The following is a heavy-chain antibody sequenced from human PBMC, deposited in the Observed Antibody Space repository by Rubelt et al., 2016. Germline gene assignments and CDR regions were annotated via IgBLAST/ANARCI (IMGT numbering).Heavy chain of an antibody. Sequence: QVQLQQWGAGLLKPSETLSLTCAVYGGSFSGYYWSWIRQPPGKGLEWIGEINHSGSTNYNPSLKSRVTISVDTSKNHFSLKQSSVTAAETAVYYCACLKPTYYYDREYWGQGTLVTVSS. CDR1: GGSFSGYY. J-gene: IGHJ4*02. CDR3: ACLKPTYYYDREY. D-gene: IGHD3-22*01. V-gene: IGHV4-34*01. CDR2: INHSGST.